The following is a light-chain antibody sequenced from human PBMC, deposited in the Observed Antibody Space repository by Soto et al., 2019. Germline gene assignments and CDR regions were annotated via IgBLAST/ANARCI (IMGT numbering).Light chain of an antibody. J-gene: IGLJ2*01. Sequence: QSVLTQPASVSGSPGQSVTISCTGTSSDVGGYDYVSWYQHHPGNAPKLMIYEVTKRPSGVPDRFSGSKSGNTASLTVSGLQAEDEADYHCSSYAGSNNYVVFGGGTQLTVL. CDR3: SSYAGSNNYVV. V-gene: IGLV2-8*01. CDR2: EVT. CDR1: SSDVGGYDY.